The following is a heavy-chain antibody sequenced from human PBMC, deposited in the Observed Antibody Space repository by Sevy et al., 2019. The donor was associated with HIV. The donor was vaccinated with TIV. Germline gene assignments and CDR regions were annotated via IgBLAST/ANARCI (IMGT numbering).Heavy chain of an antibody. V-gene: IGHV3-7*01. D-gene: IGHD3-22*01. Sequence: GGSLRLSCAASGFTFNIYWMGWVRQAPGKGLEWVANIKQDGSDKYYVGSVKGRFTISRDNAKRSQYLQVTNLRAEDTAVYYCARGSTYYYDTSGYSAWGQGTLVTVSS. CDR1: GFTFNIYW. J-gene: IGHJ5*02. CDR2: IKQDGSDK. CDR3: ARGSTYYYDTSGYSA.